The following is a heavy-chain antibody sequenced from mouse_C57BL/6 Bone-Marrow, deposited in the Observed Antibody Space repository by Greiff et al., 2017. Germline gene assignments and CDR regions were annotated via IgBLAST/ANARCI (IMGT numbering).Heavy chain of an antibody. CDR3: VRHADGYYANYAMDY. CDR1: GFSFNTYA. Sequence: EVKLVESGGGLVQPKGSLKLSCAASGFSFNTYAMNWVRQAPGKGLEWVARIRSKSNNYATYYADSVKDRFTISRDDSESMLYLQMNNLKTEDTAMYYCVRHADGYYANYAMDYWGQGTSVTVSS. D-gene: IGHD2-3*01. CDR2: IRSKSNNYAT. J-gene: IGHJ4*01. V-gene: IGHV10-1*01.